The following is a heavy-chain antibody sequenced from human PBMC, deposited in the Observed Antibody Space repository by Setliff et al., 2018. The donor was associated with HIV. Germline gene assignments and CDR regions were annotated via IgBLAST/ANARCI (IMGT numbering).Heavy chain of an antibody. V-gene: IGHV4-59*11. CDR1: GGSISSHY. D-gene: IGHD2-2*01. J-gene: IGHJ6*03. Sequence: PSETLSLTCTVSGGSISSHYWSWIRQSPGKGLEWIGYIYYSGSTYYNPSLKSRVTISVDTSKNQFSLKLSSVTAADTAVYYCARDSRYYAPYYYYYYMDVWGKGTTVTVSS. CDR3: ARDSRYYAPYYYYYYMDV. CDR2: IYYSGST.